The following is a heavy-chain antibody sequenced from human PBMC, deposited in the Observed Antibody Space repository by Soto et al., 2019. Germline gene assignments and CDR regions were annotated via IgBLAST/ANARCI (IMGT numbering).Heavy chain of an antibody. CDR1: GFTFSSYA. CDR2: TSYDGSNK. Sequence: GGSLRLSCAASGFTFSSYAMHWVRQAPGKGLEWVAVTSYDGSNKYYADSVKGRFTISRDSSKNTLYLQMNSLRPEDTAVYYCAKDLGAAAAYYYGMDVWGQGTTVTVSS. CDR3: AKDLGAAAAYYYGMDV. D-gene: IGHD6-13*01. V-gene: IGHV3-30*04. J-gene: IGHJ6*02.